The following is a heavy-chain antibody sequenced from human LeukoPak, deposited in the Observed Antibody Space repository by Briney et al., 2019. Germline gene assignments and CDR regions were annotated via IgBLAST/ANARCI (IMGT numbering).Heavy chain of an antibody. V-gene: IGHV3-73*01. J-gene: IGHJ4*02. D-gene: IGHD2-15*01. CDR1: GFTFSGSA. CDR3: AKAPVTTCSGAYCYPLDY. CDR2: IRSKSNNYAT. Sequence: GGSLRLSCAASGFTFSGSAMHWVRQASGKGLEWLGRIRSKSNNYATAYAASVIGRFTISRDDSKNTAYLQMNSLRAGDAAVYYCAKAPVTTCSGAYCYPLDYWSQGTLVTVSS.